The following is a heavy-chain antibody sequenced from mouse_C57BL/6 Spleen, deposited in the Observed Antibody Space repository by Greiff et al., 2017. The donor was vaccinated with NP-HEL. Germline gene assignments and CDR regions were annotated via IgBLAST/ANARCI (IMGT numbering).Heavy chain of an antibody. J-gene: IGHJ4*01. V-gene: IGHV1-76*01. D-gene: IGHD2-4*01. CDR2: IYPGSGNT. CDR1: GYTFTDYY. Sequence: VQLQQSGAELVRPGASVKLSCKASGYTFTDYYINWVKQRPGQGLEWIARIYPGSGNTYYNEKFKGKATLTAEKSSSTAYMQLSSLTSEDSAVYFCARCGDYDVRDYYAMDYWGQGTSVTVSS. CDR3: ARCGDYDVRDYYAMDY.